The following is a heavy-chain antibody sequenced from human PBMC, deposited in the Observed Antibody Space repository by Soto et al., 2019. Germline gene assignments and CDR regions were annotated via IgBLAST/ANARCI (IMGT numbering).Heavy chain of an antibody. CDR3: ARDSAVPPESGMDV. V-gene: IGHV1-2*04. CDR2: INPNSGGT. J-gene: IGHJ6*02. CDR1: GYTFTGYY. Sequence: GASVKVSCKASGYTFTGYYMHWVRQAPGQGLEWMGWINPNSGGTNYAQKFQGWVTMTRDTSISTAYMELSRLRSDDTAVYYCARDSAVPPESGMDVCGQGTTVTVSS.